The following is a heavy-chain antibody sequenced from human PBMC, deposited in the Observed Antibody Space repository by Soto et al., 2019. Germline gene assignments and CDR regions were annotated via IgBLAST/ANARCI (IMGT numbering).Heavy chain of an antibody. V-gene: IGHV1-69*13. CDR1: GGTFSSYA. CDR2: IIPIFGTA. D-gene: IGHD1-1*01. CDR3: AREPATAKPEGVDF. J-gene: IGHJ4*02. Sequence: SVKVSCKASGGTFSSYAISWVRQAPGQELEWMGGIIPIFGTANYAQKFQGRVTITADESTSTAYMELSSLRSEDTAVYYCAREPATAKPEGVDFWGQGTLVTVSS.